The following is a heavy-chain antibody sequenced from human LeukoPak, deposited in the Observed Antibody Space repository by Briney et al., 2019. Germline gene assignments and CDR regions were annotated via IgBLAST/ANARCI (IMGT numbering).Heavy chain of an antibody. Sequence: PGGSLRLSCAASGFTFSSYGMHWVRQAPGKGLEWVAFIRYDGSNKYYADSVKGRFTISRDKSKNTLYLQMNSLRAEDTAMYYCAKDYYDSSGYYFDYWGQGTLVTVSS. CDR1: GFTFSSYG. CDR2: IRYDGSNK. CDR3: AKDYYDSSGYYFDY. D-gene: IGHD3-22*01. J-gene: IGHJ4*02. V-gene: IGHV3-30*02.